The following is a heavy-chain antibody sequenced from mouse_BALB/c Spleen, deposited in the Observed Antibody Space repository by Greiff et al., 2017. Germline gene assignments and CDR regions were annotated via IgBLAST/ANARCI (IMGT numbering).Heavy chain of an antibody. Sequence: EVQLQQSGTVLARPGASVKMSCKASGYTFTSYWMHWVKQRPGQGLEWIGAIYPGNSDTSYNQKFKGKAKLTAVTSTSTAYMELSSLTNEDSAVYYCTRSGGYYWYFDVWGAGTTVTVSS. D-gene: IGHD1-1*02. CDR2: IYPGNSDT. CDR3: TRSGGYYWYFDV. J-gene: IGHJ1*01. CDR1: GYTFTSYW. V-gene: IGHV1-5*01.